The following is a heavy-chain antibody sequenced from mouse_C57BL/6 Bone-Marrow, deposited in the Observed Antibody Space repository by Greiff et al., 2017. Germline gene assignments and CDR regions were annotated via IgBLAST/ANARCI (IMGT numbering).Heavy chain of an antibody. D-gene: IGHD1-1*01. V-gene: IGHV1-61*01. CDR3: ARRRYYGSSSYAMDY. Sequence: QVQLQQPGAELVRPGSSVKLSCKASGYTFTSYWMDWVKQRPGQGLEWIGNIYPSDSETHYNQKFKDKATLTVDKSSSTAYMQLSSLTSEDSAVYYCARRRYYGSSSYAMDYWGQGTSVTVSS. CDR1: GYTFTSYW. CDR2: IYPSDSET. J-gene: IGHJ4*01.